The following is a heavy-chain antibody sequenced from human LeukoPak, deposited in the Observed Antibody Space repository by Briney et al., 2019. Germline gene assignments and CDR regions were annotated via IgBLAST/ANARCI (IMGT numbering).Heavy chain of an antibody. CDR1: GFTFSHYG. CDR3: ARDFYDSGGHDY. J-gene: IGHJ1*01. Sequence: GGSLRLSCAAAGFTFSHYGMSWVRQAPGKGLEWVSSLSGSGNKTYYADSVKGRFTISRDNSKDTLYLDVSSLRVDDTAVYYCARDFYDSGGHDYWGLGTLVTVSS. D-gene: IGHD3-10*01. CDR2: LSGSGNKT. V-gene: IGHV3-23*01.